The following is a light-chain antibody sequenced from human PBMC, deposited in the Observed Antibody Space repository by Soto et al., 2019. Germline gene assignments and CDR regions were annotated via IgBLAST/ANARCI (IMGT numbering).Light chain of an antibody. V-gene: IGKV3-15*01. CDR1: QSVSRN. CDR2: GAS. Sequence: EVVLTQSPATLSVSPGDRATLSCRASQSVSRNLAWYQQKPGQAPRLLIYGASTRAPGVPARFSGSGSATEFTLSISSLQSEDVAGYYCQQYGDWPPETFGHGTKLEI. CDR3: QQYGDWPPET. J-gene: IGKJ2*01.